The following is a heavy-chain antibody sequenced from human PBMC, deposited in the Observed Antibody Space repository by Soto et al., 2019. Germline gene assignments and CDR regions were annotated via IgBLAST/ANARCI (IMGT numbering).Heavy chain of an antibody. Sequence: GGSLRLSCAASGFTFSSYGMHWVRQAPGKGLEWVAVISYDGSNKYYADSVKGRFTISRDNSKNTLYLQMNSLRAEDTAVYYCAKDHGGSSWPYYYYGMDVWGQGTTVTVSS. D-gene: IGHD6-13*01. J-gene: IGHJ6*02. V-gene: IGHV3-30*18. CDR2: ISYDGSNK. CDR1: GFTFSSYG. CDR3: AKDHGGSSWPYYYYGMDV.